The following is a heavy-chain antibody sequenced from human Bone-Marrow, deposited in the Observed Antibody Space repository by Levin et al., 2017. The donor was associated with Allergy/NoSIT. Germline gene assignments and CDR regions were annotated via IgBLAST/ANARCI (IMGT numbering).Heavy chain of an antibody. CDR3: ARQTDVYYFGSGSYYLDY. CDR2: IYYDGES. D-gene: IGHD3-10*01. J-gene: IGHJ4*02. Sequence: SQTLSLTCTVSGASINTGNDYWGWIRQPPGKGLEWIGSIYYDGESYYSSLKSRVTMSIDTSKNQFSLKLGSVTAADTAVYYCARQTDVYYFGSGSYYLDYWGPGTLVTVSS. CDR1: GASINTGNDY. V-gene: IGHV4-39*01.